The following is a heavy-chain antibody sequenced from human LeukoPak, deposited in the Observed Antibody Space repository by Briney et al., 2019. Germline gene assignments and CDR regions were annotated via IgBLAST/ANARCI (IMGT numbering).Heavy chain of an antibody. CDR1: GGSISSGDYY. V-gene: IGHV4-30-4*01. Sequence: SQTLSLTCTVSGGSISSGDYYWSWIRQPPGKGLEWIGYIYYSGSTYYNPSLKSRVTISVDTSKNQFSLKLSSVTAADTAVYYCAGDETSFHYGMDVWGQGTTVTVSS. CDR3: AGDETSFHYGMDV. J-gene: IGHJ6*02. CDR2: IYYSGST.